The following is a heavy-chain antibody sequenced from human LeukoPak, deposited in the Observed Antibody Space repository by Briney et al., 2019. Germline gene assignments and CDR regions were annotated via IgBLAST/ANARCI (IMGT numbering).Heavy chain of an antibody. D-gene: IGHD3-3*01. CDR2: ISYDGSNK. CDR3: ARDWYDFWSGFSPNDWFDP. Sequence: PGGALRLSCAASGFTFISYAMHWVRQPPARGLAWVAVISYDGSNKYYSDAVKGRFTISRDNSKNTLYLQMNSLRAEDTAVYYCARDWYDFWSGFSPNDWFDPWGQGTLVTVSS. CDR1: GFTFISYA. V-gene: IGHV3-30-3*01. J-gene: IGHJ5*02.